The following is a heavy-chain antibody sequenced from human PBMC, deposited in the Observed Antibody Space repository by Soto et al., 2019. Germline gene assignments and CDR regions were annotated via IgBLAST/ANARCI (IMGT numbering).Heavy chain of an antibody. CDR3: AREVEGSYSPADF. CDR2: VSSYNGNT. J-gene: IGHJ4*02. Sequence: ASVKVSCKTSGYTFTDHGIDWVRQAPGQGLEWVGWVSSYNGNTNYAYNLKDRVIMTTDASTSTAYMELRGLRSDDTDVYYCAREVEGSYSPADFWGQGTPVTVSS. V-gene: IGHV1-18*01. CDR1: GYTFTDHG. D-gene: IGHD3-10*01.